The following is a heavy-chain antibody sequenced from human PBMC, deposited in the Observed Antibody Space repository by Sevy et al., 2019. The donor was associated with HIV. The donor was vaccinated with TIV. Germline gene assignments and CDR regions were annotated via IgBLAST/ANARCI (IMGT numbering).Heavy chain of an antibody. D-gene: IGHD3-10*01. CDR3: TRVRGLLGWFDS. J-gene: IGHJ5*01. V-gene: IGHV3-30*04. CDR2: ISYDGSRT. Sequence: GGSLRLSCAASGFTFSYYTIHWVRQAPGKGLEWVAVISYDGSRTSYADSVKGRFTISRDNSENTLFLQMNSLRAEDTAIYYCTRVRGLLGWFDSWGQGTLVTVSS. CDR1: GFTFSYYT.